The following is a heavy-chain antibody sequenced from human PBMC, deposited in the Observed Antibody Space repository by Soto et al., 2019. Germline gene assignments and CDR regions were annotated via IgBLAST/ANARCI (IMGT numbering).Heavy chain of an antibody. V-gene: IGHV4-59*08. CDR2: IYYSGST. CDR1: GGSISSYY. CDR3: ARLGGYYQAFDS. D-gene: IGHD3-22*01. Sequence: SETLSLTCTVAGGSISSYYWSWIRQPPGKGLEWIGYIYYSGSTKYNPSLKSRVTISVDTSKNQFSLRLTSVTAADTAVYYCARLGGYYQAFDSWGQGTLVTVSS. J-gene: IGHJ4*02.